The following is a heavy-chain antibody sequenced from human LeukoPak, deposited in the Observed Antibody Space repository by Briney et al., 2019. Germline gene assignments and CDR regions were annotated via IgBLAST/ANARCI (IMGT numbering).Heavy chain of an antibody. CDR2: FRYSGNT. V-gene: IGHV4-61*05. CDR3: AATQKWLAFDY. D-gene: IGHD6-19*01. CDR1: GGSISSSSYY. J-gene: IGHJ4*02. Sequence: PETLSLTCTVSGGSISSSSYYWGWIRQPPGEGLEWIGNFRYSGNTDYNPSLKSRVTISLDTSKNQFSLKLNSVTAADTAVYYCAATQKWLAFDYWGQGILVTVSS.